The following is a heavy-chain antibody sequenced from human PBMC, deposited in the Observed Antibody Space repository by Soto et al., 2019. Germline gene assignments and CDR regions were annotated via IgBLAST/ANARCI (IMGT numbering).Heavy chain of an antibody. CDR3: ARDRSAYDYYYYYYMDV. CDR2: IKEDGSER. J-gene: IGHJ6*03. CDR1: GFTFSSYW. D-gene: IGHD5-12*01. V-gene: IGHV3-7*01. Sequence: GGSLRLSCAASGFTFSSYWMSWVRQAPGKGLEWVANIKEDGSERYYVDSGKGRFTISRDNARNSLYLQMNSLRAEDTAVYYCARDRSAYDYYYYYYMDVWGKGTTVTVSS.